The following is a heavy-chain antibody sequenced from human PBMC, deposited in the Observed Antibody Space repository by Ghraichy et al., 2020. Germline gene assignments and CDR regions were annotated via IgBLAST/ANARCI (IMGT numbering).Heavy chain of an antibody. V-gene: IGHV3-7*01. CDR2: IKQDGSEK. D-gene: IGHD3-10*01. J-gene: IGHJ3*02. CDR3: TRCITMVRGVIYAFDI. Sequence: GGSLRLSCAASGFTFSSYWMSWVRQAPGKGLEWVANIKQDGSEKYYVDSVKGRFTISRDNAKNSLYLQMNSLRAEDTAAYYCTRCITMVRGVIYAFDIWGQGTMVTVSS. CDR1: GFTFSSYW.